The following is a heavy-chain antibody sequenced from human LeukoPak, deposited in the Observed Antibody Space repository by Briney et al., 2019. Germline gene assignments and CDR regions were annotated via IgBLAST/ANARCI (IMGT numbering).Heavy chain of an antibody. CDR1: GFTFSSYG. J-gene: IGHJ4*02. V-gene: IGHV3-23*01. CDR2: ISGSGGNT. CDR3: AKTNGYYDY. D-gene: IGHD3-22*01. Sequence: GGSLRLSCAASGFTFSSYGMSWVRQAPGKGLEWVSSISGSGGNTYYADSVKGRFTISRDNSKSTVYLQMNSLRAEDTAVYHCAKTNGYYDYWGQGTLVTVSS.